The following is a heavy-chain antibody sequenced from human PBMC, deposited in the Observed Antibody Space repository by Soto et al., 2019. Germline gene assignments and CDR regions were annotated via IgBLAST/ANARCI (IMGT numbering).Heavy chain of an antibody. V-gene: IGHV3-21*01. D-gene: IGHD2-15*01. CDR1: GFTFSSYS. CDR2: ISSSSSYI. CDR3: ARGKGCSGGSCYFDY. J-gene: IGHJ4*02. Sequence: EVQLVESGGGLVKPGGSLRLSCAASGFTFSSYSMNWVRQAPGKGLXXXSSISSSSSYIYYADSVKGRFTISRDNAKNSLYLQMNSLRAEDTAVYYCARGKGCSGGSCYFDYWGQGTLVTVSS.